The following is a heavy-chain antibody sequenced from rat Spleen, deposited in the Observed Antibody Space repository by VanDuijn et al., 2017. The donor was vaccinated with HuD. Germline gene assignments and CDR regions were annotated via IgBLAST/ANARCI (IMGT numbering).Heavy chain of an antibody. CDR3: ARPNYGYPFAY. V-gene: IGHV5-7*01. Sequence: EVQLVESGGGLVQPGRSLKLSCAASGFTFSDYNMAWVRQAPKKGLEWVATISYDGSGTFYRDSVKGRFTISRDNARSTLYLQMDSLRSADTATYYCARPNYGYPFAYWGQGTLVTVSS. J-gene: IGHJ3*01. CDR1: GFTFSDYN. CDR2: ISYDGSGT. D-gene: IGHD1-11*01.